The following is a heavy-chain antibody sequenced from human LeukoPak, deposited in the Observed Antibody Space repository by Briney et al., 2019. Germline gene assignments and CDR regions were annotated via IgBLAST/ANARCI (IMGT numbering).Heavy chain of an antibody. D-gene: IGHD3-22*01. Sequence: GASVKVSCKASGGTFSSYAISWVRQAPGQGLEWMGRIIPILGIANYAQKFQGRVTITADKSTSTAYMELSSLRAEDTAVYYCARDLSSGYYYGYWGRGTLVTVSS. J-gene: IGHJ4*02. CDR1: GGTFSSYA. V-gene: IGHV1-69*04. CDR3: ARDLSSGYYYGY. CDR2: IIPILGIA.